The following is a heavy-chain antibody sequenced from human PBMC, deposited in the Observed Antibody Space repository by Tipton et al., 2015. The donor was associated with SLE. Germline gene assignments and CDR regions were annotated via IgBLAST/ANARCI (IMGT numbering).Heavy chain of an antibody. CDR1: GGSISSYY. J-gene: IGHJ2*01. Sequence: LRLSCTVSGGSISSYYWSWIRQPPGKGLEWIGYIYYSGSTNYNPSLKSRVTISVDTSKNQFSLKLSSVTAADTAVCYCARVGFTEMATTPQGHFDLWGRGTLVTVSS. V-gene: IGHV4-59*01. D-gene: IGHD5-24*01. CDR2: IYYSGST. CDR3: ARVGFTEMATTPQGHFDL.